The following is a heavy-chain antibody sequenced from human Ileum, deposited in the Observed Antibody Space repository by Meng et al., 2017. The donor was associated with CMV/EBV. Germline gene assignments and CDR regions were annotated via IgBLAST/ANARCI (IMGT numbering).Heavy chain of an antibody. CDR2: ISYDGSNK. V-gene: IGHV3-30*01. D-gene: IGHD2-15*01. J-gene: IGHJ4*02. Sequence: SGFNFGGYVMHWVRQAPGKGLEWMAVISYDGSNKDYEDCVKSRFTISRDNSMNTLYLQMNSLGAEDTAVYYCARGGCSGGYCSNDYWGQGTLVTVSS. CDR3: ARGGCSGGYCSNDY. CDR1: GFNFGGYV.